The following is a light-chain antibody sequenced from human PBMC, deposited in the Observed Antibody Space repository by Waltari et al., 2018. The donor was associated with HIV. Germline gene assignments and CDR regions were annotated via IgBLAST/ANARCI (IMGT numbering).Light chain of an antibody. CDR1: QRVSNY. J-gene: IGKJ4*02. Sequence: IVLTQSPATLSLSPGDRATLSCRACQRVSNYLAWYQQKPGQAPRLLIDYASNRATGSPARFSGSGSGTDFTLTISSLEPEDFAVYYCQQRSNWPPLFGGGTKVEIK. V-gene: IGKV3-11*01. CDR3: QQRSNWPPL. CDR2: YAS.